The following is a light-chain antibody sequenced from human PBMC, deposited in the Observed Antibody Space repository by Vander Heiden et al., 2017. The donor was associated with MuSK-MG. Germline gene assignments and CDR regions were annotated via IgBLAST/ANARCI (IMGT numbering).Light chain of an antibody. CDR2: AAS. Sequence: DIQMTQSPSSVSASVGDRVTITCRTSQGINNWLAWYQQKPGQPPKLLIYAASNWQRGVPYRFSGSGYGTDFTLTSSSRQHEDFANYYWQQDKSVLTFGQGTQVEIK. J-gene: IGKJ5*01. CDR3: QQDKSVLT. CDR1: QGINNW. V-gene: IGKV1D-12*01.